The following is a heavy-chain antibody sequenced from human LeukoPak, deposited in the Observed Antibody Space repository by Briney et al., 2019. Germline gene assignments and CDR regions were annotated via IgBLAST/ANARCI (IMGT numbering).Heavy chain of an antibody. CDR1: GGTFSSYA. CDR3: ARDLGGAAAGRGLFDY. V-gene: IGHV1-69*13. Sequence: GASVKVSCKASGGTFSSYAISWVRQAPGQGLEWMGGIIPIFGTANYAQKFQGRVTITADESTSTAYMELSSLRSEDTAVYYCARDLGGAAAGRGLFDYWGRGTLVTVSS. J-gene: IGHJ4*02. CDR2: IIPIFGTA. D-gene: IGHD6-13*01.